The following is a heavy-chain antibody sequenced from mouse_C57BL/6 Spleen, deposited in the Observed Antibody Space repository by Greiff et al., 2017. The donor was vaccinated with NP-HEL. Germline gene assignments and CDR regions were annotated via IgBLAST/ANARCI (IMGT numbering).Heavy chain of an antibody. Sequence: EVKLVESEGGLVQPGSSMKLSCTASGFTFSDYYMAWVRQVPEKGLEWVANINYDGSSTYYLDSLKSRFIISRDNAKNILYLQMSSLKSEDTATYYCARENYYGSSYLWFAYWGQGTLVTVSA. CDR1: GFTFSDYY. D-gene: IGHD1-1*01. CDR2: INYDGSST. J-gene: IGHJ3*01. CDR3: ARENYYGSSYLWFAY. V-gene: IGHV5-16*01.